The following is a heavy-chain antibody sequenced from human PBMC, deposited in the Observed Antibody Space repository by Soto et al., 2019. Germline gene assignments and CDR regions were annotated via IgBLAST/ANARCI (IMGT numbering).Heavy chain of an antibody. D-gene: IGHD3-16*01. CDR3: ARWGTAIDD. V-gene: IGHV1-18*01. CDR1: GYTFTNFG. Sequence: QVQLVQSGAEVKKPGASVKVSCKASGYTFTNFGISGVRQAPGQGLEWMGWFSAYNGNTNYAQKFQGRITMTTDTSTSTAYMEVRSLRFDDTAVYYCARWGTAIDDWGQGTLVTVSS. J-gene: IGHJ4*02. CDR2: FSAYNGNT.